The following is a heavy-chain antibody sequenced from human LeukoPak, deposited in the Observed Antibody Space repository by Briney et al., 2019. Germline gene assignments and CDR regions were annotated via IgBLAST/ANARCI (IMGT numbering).Heavy chain of an antibody. CDR1: GGSISGYY. CDR2: VYTSGST. CDR3: ARLITGTTTAFDI. Sequence: SENLSLTCTVPGGSISGYYWSWIRQPAGKGLEWIGRVYTSGSTHYNPSLKSRVTMSVDTSKNQFSLKLSSVTAADTAVYYCARLITGTTTAFDIWGQGTMVTVSS. J-gene: IGHJ3*02. D-gene: IGHD1-7*01. V-gene: IGHV4-4*07.